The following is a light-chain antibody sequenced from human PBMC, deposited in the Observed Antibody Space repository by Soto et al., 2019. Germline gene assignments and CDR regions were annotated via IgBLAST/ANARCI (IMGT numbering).Light chain of an antibody. CDR1: SSNIGAPYD. J-gene: IGLJ3*02. CDR3: QSYDSSLSGSL. CDR2: GNN. V-gene: IGLV1-40*01. Sequence: QSVLTQPPSVSGVPGQRVTISCTGSSSNIGAPYDVHWYQMLPGTAPKLLIYGNNNRPSGVPDRFSGSKSGTSASLAITGLQADDEADYYCQSYDSSLSGSLFGGGTKVTVL.